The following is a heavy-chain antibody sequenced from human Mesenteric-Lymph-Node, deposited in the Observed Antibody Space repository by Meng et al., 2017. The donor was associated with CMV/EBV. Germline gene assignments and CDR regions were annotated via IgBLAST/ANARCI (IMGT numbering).Heavy chain of an antibody. V-gene: IGHV1-18*01. CDR2: ISLYNGNT. Sequence: ASVKVSCKASGYTFTSYDISWVRQAPGQGLEWMGWISLYNGNTNYAQELQGRFTMTTDTSTSTAYMELRSLRSDDTAVYYCAGEVPELLRFLEWLSQPPNWFDPWGQGTLVTVSS. J-gene: IGHJ5*02. CDR3: AGEVPELLRFLEWLSQPPNWFDP. CDR1: GYTFTSYD. D-gene: IGHD3-3*01.